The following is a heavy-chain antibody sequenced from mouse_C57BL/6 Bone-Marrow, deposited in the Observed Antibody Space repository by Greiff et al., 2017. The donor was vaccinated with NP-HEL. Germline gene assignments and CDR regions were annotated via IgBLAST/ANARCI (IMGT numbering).Heavy chain of an antibody. D-gene: IGHD1-1*01. CDR2: IYPGSGST. Sequence: QVQLQQPGAELVKPGASVKMSCKASGYTFTSYWITWVKQRPGQGLEWIGDIYPGSGSTNYNEKFKSKATLTVDTSSSTAYMQLSSLTSEDSAVYDCASDVTTVVATRYFDVWGTGTTVTVSS. CDR1: GYTFTSYW. CDR3: ASDVTTVVATRYFDV. J-gene: IGHJ1*03. V-gene: IGHV1-55*01.